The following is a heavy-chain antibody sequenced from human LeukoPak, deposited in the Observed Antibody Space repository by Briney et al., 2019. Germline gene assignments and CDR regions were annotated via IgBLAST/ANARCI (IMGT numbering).Heavy chain of an antibody. CDR2: ISSHGGST. V-gene: IGHV3-64*01. CDR1: GFTFSNYA. CDR3: ARSNWNDRYFDY. Sequence: GGSLRLSCAASGFTFSNYAMHWVRQAPGKGLEYVSAISSHGGSTYYANSVKGRFTISRDNSKNTLSLQLGSLRAEDMAVYYGARSNWNDRYFDYWGQGTLVTVSS. J-gene: IGHJ4*02. D-gene: IGHD1-20*01.